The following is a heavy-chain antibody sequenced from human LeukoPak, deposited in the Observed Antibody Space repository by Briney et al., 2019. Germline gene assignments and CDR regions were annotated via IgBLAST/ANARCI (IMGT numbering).Heavy chain of an antibody. CDR2: ISWNSGSI. J-gene: IGHJ5*01. D-gene: IGHD3-10*01. V-gene: IGHV3-9*01. CDR3: AKAATYFYGSVTYDWFES. Sequence: GGSLRLSCAASGFTFDDYAMHWVRQAPGKGLEWVSGISWNSGSIGYADSVRDRFTISRDNGKNTIYLQMNSLRVDDTAIYYCAKAATYFYGSVTYDWFESWGQGTLVTVSS. CDR1: GFTFDDYA.